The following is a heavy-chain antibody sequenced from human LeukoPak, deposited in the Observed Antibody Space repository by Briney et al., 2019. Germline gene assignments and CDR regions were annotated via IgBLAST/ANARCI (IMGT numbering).Heavy chain of an antibody. CDR1: GDSIRRSNDY. CDR2: IYYSGNT. D-gene: IGHD2-2*01. V-gene: IGHV4-39*01. J-gene: IGHJ4*02. Sequence: SETLSLTCTVSGDSIRRSNDYWGWIRQSPGKGLEWLGSIYYSGNTYYNPSLKSRVTISVDTSKNQFSLKLSSVTAADTAVYYCARQVVPAAIDYWGQGTLVTVSS. CDR3: ARQVVPAAIDY.